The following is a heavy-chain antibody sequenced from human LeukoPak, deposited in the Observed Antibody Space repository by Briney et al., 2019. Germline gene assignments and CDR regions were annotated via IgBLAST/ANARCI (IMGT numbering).Heavy chain of an antibody. D-gene: IGHD3-22*01. CDR1: GYSFTSYW. CDR2: IYPGDSDT. V-gene: IGHV5-51*01. Sequence: GESLKISCKGSGYSFTSYWIGWVRQMPGKGLEWMGIIYPGDSDTRYSPSFQGQVTISADKSISTAYLQWSSLKASDTAMCYCARLVVEGSGYYYVGVRYDYWGQGTLVTVSS. J-gene: IGHJ4*02. CDR3: ARLVVEGSGYYYVGVRYDY.